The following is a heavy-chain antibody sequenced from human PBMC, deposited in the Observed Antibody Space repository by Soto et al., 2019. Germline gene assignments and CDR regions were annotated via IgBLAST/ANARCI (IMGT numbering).Heavy chain of an antibody. D-gene: IGHD6-13*01. CDR2: INPSGGST. J-gene: IGHJ4*02. V-gene: IGHV1-46*01. Sequence: GTSVNVSCKASGYTFTSYYMHWVRQAPGQGLEWMGIINPSGGSTTYAQKFQGRVTMTRDTSTSTVYMELSSLRSEDTAVYYCARVSSWSCFDYWGQGTLVTVSS. CDR3: ARVSSWSCFDY. CDR1: GYTFTSYY.